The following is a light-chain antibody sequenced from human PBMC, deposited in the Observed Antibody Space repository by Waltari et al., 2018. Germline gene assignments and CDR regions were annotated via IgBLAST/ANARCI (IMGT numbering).Light chain of an antibody. CDR3: QVWDRSSDYV. Sequence: SYVLTQPPSVSVAPGQSATVTCGGANIGRKSVHWYQQKPGQAPVLVVYGVSDRPSGIPERFSGSNSGNTATLTISRVEAGDEADYYCQVWDRSSDYVFGSGTKVTVL. CDR1: NIGRKS. J-gene: IGLJ1*01. CDR2: GVS. V-gene: IGLV3-21*02.